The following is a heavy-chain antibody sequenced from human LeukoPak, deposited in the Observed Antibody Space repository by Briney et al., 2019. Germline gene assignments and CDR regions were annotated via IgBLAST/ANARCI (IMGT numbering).Heavy chain of an antibody. J-gene: IGHJ4*02. D-gene: IGHD3-22*01. CDR3: ASEYYYDSSGYFYVSSYFDY. Sequence: PGGSLRLSCAASGFTFSSFWMHWVRHAPGKGLVWVSRIKSDGSSTSYADSVKGRFTISRDNAKNTLYLQMNSLRAEDTAVYYCASEYYYDSSGYFYVSSYFDYWGQGTLVTVSS. CDR1: GFTFSSFW. CDR2: IKSDGSST. V-gene: IGHV3-74*01.